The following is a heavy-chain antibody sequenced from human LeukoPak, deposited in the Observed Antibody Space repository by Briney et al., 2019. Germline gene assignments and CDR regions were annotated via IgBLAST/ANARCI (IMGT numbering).Heavy chain of an antibody. D-gene: IGHD1-26*01. V-gene: IGHV3-9*01. Sequence: PGGSLRLSCAASGFTFDDYAMHWVRQAPGKGLEWVSGISWNSGSIGYADSVKGRFTISRDNAKNSLYLQMNSLRAEDTAVYFCASPGATSKFDYWGQGTQVTVSS. CDR3: ASPGATSKFDY. J-gene: IGHJ4*02. CDR1: GFTFDDYA. CDR2: ISWNSGSI.